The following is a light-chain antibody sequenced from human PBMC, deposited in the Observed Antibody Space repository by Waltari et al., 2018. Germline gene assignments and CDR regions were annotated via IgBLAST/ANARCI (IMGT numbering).Light chain of an antibody. CDR2: WAS. CDR3: QQYYSNSLT. Sequence: DIVMTQSPDSLAVSLGERATINCKSSQTVLYSSNNKNYLAWYQKKSGQPPKLLISWASARESGVPDRVRGSGSGTDFTLTISSLQAEDVAVYFCQQYYSNSLTFGGGTRVEIK. V-gene: IGKV4-1*01. CDR1: QTVLYSSNNKNY. J-gene: IGKJ4*01.